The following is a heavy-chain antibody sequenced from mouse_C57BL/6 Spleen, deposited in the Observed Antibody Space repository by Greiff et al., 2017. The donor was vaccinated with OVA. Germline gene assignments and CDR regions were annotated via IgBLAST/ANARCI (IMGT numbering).Heavy chain of an antibody. CDR2: IFPGSGST. CDR3: ARRIYYGSSLYWYFDV. J-gene: IGHJ1*03. D-gene: IGHD1-1*01. V-gene: IGHV1-75*01. Sequence: VQLQQSGPELVKPGASVKISCKASGYTFTDYNINWVKQRPGQGLEWIGWIFPGSGSTYYNEKFKGKATLTVDKSSSTAYMLLTSLTSEDSAVFFCARRIYYGSSLYWYFDVWGTGTTVTVSS. CDR1: GYTFTDYN.